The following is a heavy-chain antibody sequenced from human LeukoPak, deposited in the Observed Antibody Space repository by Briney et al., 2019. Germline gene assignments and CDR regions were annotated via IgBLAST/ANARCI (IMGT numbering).Heavy chain of an antibody. J-gene: IGHJ4*02. D-gene: IGHD5-12*01. CDR2: INPNSGGT. CDR3: ARGLPYRAYYDY. V-gene: IGHV1-2*02. Sequence: ASVKVSCKASGYTFTGYYMHWVRQAPGQGLECMGWINPNSGGTNYAQKFQGRVTMTRDTSINTAYMDLTRLTSDDTAVYYCARGLPYRAYYDYWGQGTLVTVSS. CDR1: GYTFTGYY.